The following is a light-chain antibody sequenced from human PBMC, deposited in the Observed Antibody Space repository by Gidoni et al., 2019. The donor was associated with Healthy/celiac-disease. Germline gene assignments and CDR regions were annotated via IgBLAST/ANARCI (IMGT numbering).Light chain of an antibody. CDR3: QQYNSYSPWT. Sequence: DIQMTQSPSTLSASVGDRVTITCRASQRISSWLAWYQQKPGKAPKLLIYKASSLESGVPSRFSGSGSGTEFTLTISSLQPDDFATYYCQQYNSYSPWTFXQXTKVEIK. CDR1: QRISSW. V-gene: IGKV1-5*03. CDR2: KAS. J-gene: IGKJ1*01.